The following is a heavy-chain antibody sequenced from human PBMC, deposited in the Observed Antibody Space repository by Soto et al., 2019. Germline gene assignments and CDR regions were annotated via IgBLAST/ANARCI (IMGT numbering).Heavy chain of an antibody. Sequence: SETLSLTCTVSGGSISSYYWSWIRQPPGKGLEWIGYIYYSGSTNYNPSLKSRVTISVDTSKNQFSLKLSSVTAADTAVYYCARSQTGEYFAYWGQGTLVTVSS. CDR3: ARSQTGEYFAY. D-gene: IGHD7-27*01. CDR2: IYYSGST. CDR1: GGSISSYY. J-gene: IGHJ4*02. V-gene: IGHV4-59*01.